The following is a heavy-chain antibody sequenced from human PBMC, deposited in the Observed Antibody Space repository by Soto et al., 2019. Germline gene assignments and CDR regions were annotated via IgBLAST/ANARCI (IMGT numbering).Heavy chain of an antibody. CDR2: MNPNSCNT. V-gene: IGHV1-8*01. D-gene: IGHD3-3*01. CDR1: GYTFTSYD. CDR3: ARGARDFWSCYYVVYGMDV. J-gene: IGHJ6*02. Sequence: GASVKVSCKASGYTFTSYDINWVRQATGQGLEWMGWMNPNSCNTGYAQKFQGRVTMTRNTSISTAYMELSSLRSEDTAVYYCARGARDFWSCYYVVYGMDVWGQGTTVTVSS.